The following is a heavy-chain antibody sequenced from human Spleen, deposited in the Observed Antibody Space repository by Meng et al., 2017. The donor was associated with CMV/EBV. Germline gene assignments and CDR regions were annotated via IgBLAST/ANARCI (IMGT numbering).Heavy chain of an antibody. Sequence: TVSGGSVSSAYDYWSWIRQPPGKGLEWIGYIYYSGSTNFNPSLKSRVTMSVDTSKNQFSLRLTSVTAADTAVYYCARDVRGRTGDSWGQGTLVTVSS. CDR1: GGSVSSAYDY. V-gene: IGHV4-61*01. CDR2: IYYSGST. D-gene: IGHD7-27*01. J-gene: IGHJ4*02. CDR3: ARDVRGRTGDS.